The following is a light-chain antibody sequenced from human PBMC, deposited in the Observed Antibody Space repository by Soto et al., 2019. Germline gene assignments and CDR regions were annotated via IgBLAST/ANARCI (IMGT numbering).Light chain of an antibody. V-gene: IGKV3-20*01. CDR3: QQYGASPLT. Sequence: EIVLTQSPGTLSLSPGERATLSCRASQSVSSYLAWYHQRPGQAPRLLIYGASSRATGIPDRSSGSGSGTDFTLTISRLEPEDFAVYSCQQYGASPLTFGGGTKVEIK. J-gene: IGKJ4*01. CDR2: GAS. CDR1: QSVSSY.